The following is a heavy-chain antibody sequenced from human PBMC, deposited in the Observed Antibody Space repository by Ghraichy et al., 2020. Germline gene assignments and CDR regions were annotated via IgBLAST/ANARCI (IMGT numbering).Heavy chain of an antibody. J-gene: IGHJ4*02. CDR3: ASRRGGY. Sequence: GGSLRLSCAASGFSFSTYWMSWVRQAPRKGLEWVANINPDGSEKNYVDSVKGRFTISRDNTQKSVYLQMNSLRVEDAAVYYCASRRGGYWGQGTLVTVSS. CDR1: GFSFSTYW. CDR2: INPDGSEK. V-gene: IGHV3-7*03.